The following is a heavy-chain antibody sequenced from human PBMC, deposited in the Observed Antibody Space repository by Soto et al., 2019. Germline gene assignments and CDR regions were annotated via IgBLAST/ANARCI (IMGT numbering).Heavy chain of an antibody. D-gene: IGHD6-13*01. CDR1: GGSISSNY. V-gene: IGHV4-59*01. CDR3: ARYRREAVAGYTLDN. Sequence: PSETLSLTCTVSGGSISSNYWTWIRQPPGKGLEWIGYVYNSGSTNYNPSLKSRVTISEDTSKRKFSLKVNSMTAADTAVYYCARYRREAVAGYTLDNWGQGILVTVSS. CDR2: VYNSGST. J-gene: IGHJ4*02.